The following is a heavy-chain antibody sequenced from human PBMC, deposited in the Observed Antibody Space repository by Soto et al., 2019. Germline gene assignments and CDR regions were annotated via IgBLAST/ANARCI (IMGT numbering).Heavy chain of an antibody. D-gene: IGHD3-22*01. Sequence: WETLSLTCTVSGGSILDSTYYWAWIRQSPGKGLEWFGTIFYSGGTFYTPSLKSRVTMSVDTSNNQFSLKLSSVTAADTAVYYCARQASGYYYGWFDPWGQGTLVTVSS. CDR1: GGSILDSTYY. J-gene: IGHJ5*02. CDR2: IFYSGGT. CDR3: ARQASGYYYGWFDP. V-gene: IGHV4-39*01.